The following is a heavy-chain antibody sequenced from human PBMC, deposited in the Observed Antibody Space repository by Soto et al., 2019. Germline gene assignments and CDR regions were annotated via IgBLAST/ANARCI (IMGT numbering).Heavy chain of an antibody. J-gene: IGHJ4*02. CDR2: IYYSGST. CDR3: ARVGRRGSLVR. CDR1: GGSISSYY. Sequence: SETLSLTCTVSGGSISSYYWSWIRQPPGKGLEWIGYIYYSGSTNYNPSLKGRVTISVDTSKNQFSLKLSSVTAADTAVYYCARVGRRGSLVRWGQGTLVTVSS. D-gene: IGHD1-26*01. V-gene: IGHV4-59*01.